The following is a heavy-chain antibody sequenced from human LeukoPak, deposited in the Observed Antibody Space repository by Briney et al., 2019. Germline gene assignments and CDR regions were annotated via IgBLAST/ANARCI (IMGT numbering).Heavy chain of an antibody. CDR3: ASLHYDILTGYYRPKYYFDY. V-gene: IGHV3-23*01. CDR2: ISGSGGST. Sequence: PGGSLRLSCAASGFTFSSYAMSWVRQAPGKGLEWVSAISGSGGSTYYADSVKGRFTISRDNSKNTLYLQMNSLRAEDTAVYYCASLHYDILTGYYRPKYYFDYWGQGTLVTVSS. D-gene: IGHD3-9*01. CDR1: GFTFSSYA. J-gene: IGHJ4*02.